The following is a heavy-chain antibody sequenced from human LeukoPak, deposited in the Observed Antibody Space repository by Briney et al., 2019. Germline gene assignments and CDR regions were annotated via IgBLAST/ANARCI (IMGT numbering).Heavy chain of an antibody. D-gene: IGHD4-11*01. CDR1: GGSINSFY. Sequence: PSETLSLTCTVSGGSINSFYWGWIRQPPGKGLEWIGYIYYSGSTNYNPSLKSRVTISVDKSKKQFSLKLRAVTAADTAVYYCARDSTVRSWYFDLWGRGTLVTVSS. V-gene: IGHV4-59*12. CDR2: IYYSGST. J-gene: IGHJ2*01. CDR3: ARDSTVRSWYFDL.